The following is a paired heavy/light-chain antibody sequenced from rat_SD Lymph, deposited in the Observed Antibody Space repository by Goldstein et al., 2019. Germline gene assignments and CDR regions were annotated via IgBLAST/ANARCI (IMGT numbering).Heavy chain of an antibody. CDR3: SRDGNGTYVRVMDV. J-gene: IGHJ4*01. CDR2: IKYDGSYT. Sequence: EVQLVESGGGLVQPGASLKLSCVASGFTFSDYWMSWVRQIPGKTMDWIGDIKYDGSYTNYAPSLKNRFTISRDNAKSTLYLQMSNVRSEDTATYYCSRDGNGTYVRVMDVWGQGASVTVSS. D-gene: IGHD2-5*01. V-gene: IGHV11-4*01. CDR1: GFTFSDYW.
Light chain of an antibody. J-gene: IGKJ1*01. CDR1: EDIYNG. CDR3: QQYYDYPWT. CDR2: NAN. Sequence: DIQMTQSPASLSASLGETVTIECRASEDIYNGLAWYRQKPGKSPQLLIYNANSLHIGVPSRFSGSGSGTQYSLKINSLQSEDVASYFCQQYYDYPWTFGGGTKLELK. V-gene: IGKV12S36*01.